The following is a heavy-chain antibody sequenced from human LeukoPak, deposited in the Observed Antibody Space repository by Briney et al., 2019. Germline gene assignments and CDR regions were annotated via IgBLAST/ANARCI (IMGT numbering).Heavy chain of an antibody. CDR1: GFTFGNYW. CDR3: VRGFSGSASY. Sequence: GWSLTLSCAASGFTFGNYWMNWVRQAPGNGLECVANMNQDGGETYYLDSVKGRFTISRDNAKNSLYLQMNSLRVEDTAMYYCVRGFSGSASYWGQGTLATVSS. CDR2: MNQDGGET. J-gene: IGHJ4*02. D-gene: IGHD5-12*01. V-gene: IGHV3-7*03.